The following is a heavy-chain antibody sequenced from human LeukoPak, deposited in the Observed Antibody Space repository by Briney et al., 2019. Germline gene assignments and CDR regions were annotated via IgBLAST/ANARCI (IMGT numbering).Heavy chain of an antibody. CDR3: ARESAGCSSTSCYHRFDY. CDR1: SGFITAYY. CDR2: IYTSGST. D-gene: IGHD2-2*01. Sequence: SETLSLTCSVSSGFITAYYWSWVRQPAGKGLEWVGRIYTSGSTNYKPSLKRRVTISVETCKKQFSLKLSSVTAADTAVYYCARESAGCSSTSCYHRFDYWGQGTLVTVSS. J-gene: IGHJ4*02. V-gene: IGHV4-4*07.